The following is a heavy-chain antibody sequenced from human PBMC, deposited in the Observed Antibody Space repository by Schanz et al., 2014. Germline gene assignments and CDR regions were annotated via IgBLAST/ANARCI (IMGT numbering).Heavy chain of an antibody. V-gene: IGHV3-30*04. CDR1: GFKFSIYA. Sequence: QVQLVDSGGGVVQPGRSLRLSCAASGFKFSIYAMHWVRQAPGKGLEWVALSSYDVSIKDYSDSVKGRFTISRDNSKDTLYLQMNSLRDEDTAVYYCAKIWKGHPIEVRPGWSDGMDVWGQGTTVTVSS. J-gene: IGHJ6*02. CDR3: AKIWKGHPIEVRPGWSDGMDV. D-gene: IGHD6-6*01. CDR2: SSYDVSIK.